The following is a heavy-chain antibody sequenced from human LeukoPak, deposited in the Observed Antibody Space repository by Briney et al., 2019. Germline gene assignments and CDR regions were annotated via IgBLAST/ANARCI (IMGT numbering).Heavy chain of an antibody. Sequence: GRSLRLSCAASGFTFSSYAMHWVRQAPGKGLEWVAVISYDGSNKYYADSVKGRFTISRDNSKNTLYLQMNSLRAEDTAVYYCARDSVGAAARGGEMDVWGQGTTVTVSS. CDR2: ISYDGSNK. J-gene: IGHJ6*02. V-gene: IGHV3-30-3*01. CDR1: GFTFSSYA. D-gene: IGHD6-13*01. CDR3: ARDSVGAAARGGEMDV.